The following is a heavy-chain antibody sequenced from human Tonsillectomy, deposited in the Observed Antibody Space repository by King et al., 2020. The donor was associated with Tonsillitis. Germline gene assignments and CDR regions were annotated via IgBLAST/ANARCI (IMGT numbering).Heavy chain of an antibody. Sequence: QLVQSGAEVKKPGESLKISCKGSGYSFTNYWIGWVRQMPGKGLEWMGVIYPDDSDTRYSPSFQGQVTISADKSISTAYLHWSSLKASDTAMHYCARQDNWNYNAFDIWGQGTMVTVSS. J-gene: IGHJ3*02. V-gene: IGHV5-51*01. D-gene: IGHD1-7*01. CDR3: ARQDNWNYNAFDI. CDR1: GYSFTNYW. CDR2: IYPDDSDT.